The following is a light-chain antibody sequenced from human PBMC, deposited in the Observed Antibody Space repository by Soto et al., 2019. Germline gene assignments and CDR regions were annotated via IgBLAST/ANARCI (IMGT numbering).Light chain of an antibody. CDR3: QQYNKWPLT. CDR1: QSVSNN. CDR2: HAS. V-gene: IGKV3-15*01. J-gene: IGKJ4*01. Sequence: ELVMTQSPATLSVSPGERATLSCRASQSVSNNLAWDPQKPGQAPGPLIYHASTRTTGNPARFSGSGSGTSFTLTISSLQSEDFAVYYCQQYNKWPLTFGGGTKVEIK.